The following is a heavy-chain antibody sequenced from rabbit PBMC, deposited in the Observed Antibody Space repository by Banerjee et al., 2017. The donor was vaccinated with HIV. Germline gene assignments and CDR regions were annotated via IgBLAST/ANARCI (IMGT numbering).Heavy chain of an antibody. CDR3: ARDLAGAIGWNFNL. CDR2: IYSGSSDNS. V-gene: IGHV1S45*01. J-gene: IGHJ4*01. Sequence: QEQLEESGGDLVKPEGSLTLTCTGSGFSFSNKYMMCWDRQAPGKGLEWIACIYSGSSDNSYYASWAKGRFTISKASWTTVTLQMTSLTAADTASYFCARDLAGAIGWNFNLWGPGTLVTVS. CDR1: GFSFSNKYM. D-gene: IGHD4-1*01.